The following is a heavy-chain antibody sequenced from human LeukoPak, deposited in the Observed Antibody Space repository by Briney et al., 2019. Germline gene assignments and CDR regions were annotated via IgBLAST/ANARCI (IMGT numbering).Heavy chain of an antibody. CDR3: ARDHDYGDYGTYEDY. J-gene: IGHJ4*02. CDR1: GDNISRGNVA. CDR2: TYCRSKWYN. D-gene: IGHD4-17*01. Sequence: SQTLSLTCVISGDNISRGNVAWNWIRQSPSRGLEWLGRTYCRSKWYNDYAVSVESRITINPDTSKNQFSLQLKSVTPEDTAVYYCARDHDYGDYGTYEDYWGQGTLVTVS. V-gene: IGHV6-1*01.